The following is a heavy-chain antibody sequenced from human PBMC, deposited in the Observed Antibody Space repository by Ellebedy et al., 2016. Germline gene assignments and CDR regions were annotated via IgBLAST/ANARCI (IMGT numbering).Heavy chain of an antibody. CDR3: ARDSSVVQFHN. CDR1: GYTFTSYY. Sequence: ASVKVSXXASGYTFTSYYMHWVRQAPGQGLEWMGIINPSGGSTSYAQKFQGRVTMTRDTSTSTVYMELSSLRSEDTAVYYCARDSSVVQFHNWGQGTLVTVSS. CDR2: INPSGGST. D-gene: IGHD4-23*01. J-gene: IGHJ4*02. V-gene: IGHV1-46*01.